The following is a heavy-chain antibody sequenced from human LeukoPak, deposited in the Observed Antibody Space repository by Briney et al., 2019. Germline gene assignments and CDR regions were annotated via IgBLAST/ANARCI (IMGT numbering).Heavy chain of an antibody. CDR2: IIPILDIA. CDR3: ASSSGASDAFDI. CDR1: GGTFSTYA. V-gene: IGHV1-69*04. Sequence: GASVKVSCKASGGTFSTYAFTWVRQAPGQGLEWVGRIIPILDIANYAQKFQGKVTITADKSTSTAYMELSSLRSEDTAVYCCASSSGASDAFDIWGQGTMVTVSS. D-gene: IGHD6-19*01. J-gene: IGHJ3*02.